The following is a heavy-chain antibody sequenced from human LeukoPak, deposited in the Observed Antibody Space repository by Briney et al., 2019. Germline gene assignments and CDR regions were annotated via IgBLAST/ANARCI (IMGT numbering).Heavy chain of an antibody. D-gene: IGHD3-22*01. Sequence: SETLSLTCAVYGGSFSGYYWSWIRQPPGKGLEWIGEINHSGSTNYNPSLKSRVTMSVDTSKNHFSLRLSSVTAADTAVYYCARVYSSGYYYDDYWGQGTLVTVSS. V-gene: IGHV4-34*01. CDR1: GGSFSGYY. CDR2: INHSGST. J-gene: IGHJ4*02. CDR3: ARVYSSGYYYDDY.